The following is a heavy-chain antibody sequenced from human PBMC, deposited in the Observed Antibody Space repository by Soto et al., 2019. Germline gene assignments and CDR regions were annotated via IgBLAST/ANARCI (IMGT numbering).Heavy chain of an antibody. V-gene: IGHV4-31*03. CDR2: IYYSGST. CDR3: ARSRWLFGNFDY. Sequence: KPSETLSLTCTVSGGSISSGGYYWSWIRQHPGKGLEWIGYIYYSGSTYYNPSLKSRVTISVDTSKNQFSLKLSSVTAADTAVYYCARSRWLFGNFDYWGQGTLVTVSS. J-gene: IGHJ4*02. D-gene: IGHD3-22*01. CDR1: GGSISSGGYY.